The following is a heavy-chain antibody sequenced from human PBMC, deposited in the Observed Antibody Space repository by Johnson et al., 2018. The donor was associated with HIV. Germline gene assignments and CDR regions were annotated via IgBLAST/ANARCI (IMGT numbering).Heavy chain of an antibody. J-gene: IGHJ3*02. V-gene: IGHV3-7*03. CDR2: IKQDGSET. CDR1: GFTFSTHW. CDR3: AKVHSSSSLNGAFDI. Sequence: VQLVESGGGLVQPGGSLRLSCAASGFTFSTHWMSWVCQVPGKRPEWLANIKQDGSETHYVDSVKGRFTISRDNAKNSLYLQMNSLRAEDTALYYCAKVHSSSSLNGAFDIWGQGTMVTVSS. D-gene: IGHD6-6*01.